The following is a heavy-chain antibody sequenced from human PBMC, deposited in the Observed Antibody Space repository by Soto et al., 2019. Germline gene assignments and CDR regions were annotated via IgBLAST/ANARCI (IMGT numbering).Heavy chain of an antibody. CDR1: GFTFTSYA. J-gene: IGHJ4*02. CDR2: ISGSGSNT. V-gene: IGHV3-23*01. CDR3: ARDRATFDY. Sequence: GGSLRLSCAASGFTFTSYAMSWVRLTPGKGLEWVSAISGSGSNTFYADSVRGRFTISRDNSKNTVFLQMNNLRAEDTAVYFCARDRATFDYWGQGTLVTVSS. D-gene: IGHD1-26*01.